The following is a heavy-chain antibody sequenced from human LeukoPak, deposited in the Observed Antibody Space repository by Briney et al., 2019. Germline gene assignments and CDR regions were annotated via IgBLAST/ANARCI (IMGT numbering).Heavy chain of an antibody. CDR3: AKGGSGWYPGFDY. V-gene: IGHV3-23*01. CDR1: GFTFSAYA. D-gene: IGHD6-19*01. CDR2: IGSGGTT. Sequence: SGGSLRLSCAASGFTFSAYAMNWVRQAPGKGLDWVSTIGSGGTTFYAGSVKGRFTISRDNSKSMLYLRMSSLTAEDTAIYYCAKGGSGWYPGFDYWGQGILVTVSS. J-gene: IGHJ4*02.